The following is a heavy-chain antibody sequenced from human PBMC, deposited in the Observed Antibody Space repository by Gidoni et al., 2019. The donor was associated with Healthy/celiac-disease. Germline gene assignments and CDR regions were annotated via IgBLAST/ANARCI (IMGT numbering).Heavy chain of an antibody. J-gene: IGHJ6*02. CDR3: ARVGSGYDLVYYYGMDV. V-gene: IGHV4-31*03. D-gene: IGHD5-12*01. Sequence: QVQLQESGPGLVQPSQTLSLTCTVSGGSISSGGYYWSWIRQHPGQGLEWIGYIYYSGSTYYNPSLKSRVTISVDTSKNQFSLKLSSVTAADTAVYYCARVGSGYDLVYYYGMDVWGQGTTVTVSS. CDR1: GGSISSGGYY. CDR2: IYYSGST.